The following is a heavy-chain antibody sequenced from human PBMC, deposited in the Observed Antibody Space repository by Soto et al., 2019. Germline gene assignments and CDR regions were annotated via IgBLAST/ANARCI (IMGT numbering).Heavy chain of an antibody. CDR1: GYTFTSYD. J-gene: IGHJ6*02. Sequence: QVQLVQSGAEVKKPGASVKVSCKASGYTFTSYDINWVRQATGQGPEWMGWINPNTGNTGYAQKFQGRVTMTRNTSISTAYMELSSLKSEDTAVFYCARNGSSWSPLPDYDYGMDVWGQGTMVTVSS. D-gene: IGHD6-13*01. V-gene: IGHV1-8*01. CDR2: INPNTGNT. CDR3: ARNGSSWSPLPDYDYGMDV.